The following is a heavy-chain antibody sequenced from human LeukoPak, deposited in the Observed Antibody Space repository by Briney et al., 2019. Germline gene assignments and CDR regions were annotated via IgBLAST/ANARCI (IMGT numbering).Heavy chain of an antibody. CDR3: ARGQIPSGELLRFDC. CDR2: IRYDGSNK. CDR1: GFTFSTYG. V-gene: IGHV3-30*02. D-gene: IGHD1-26*01. Sequence: PGGSLRLSCAASGFTFSTYGMYWVRQAPGKGLEWVAFIRYDGSNKYYADSVKGRFTISRDNSKNTLYLQMNSLRADDTAIYYCARGQIPSGELLRFDCWGQGTLVTVSS. J-gene: IGHJ4*02.